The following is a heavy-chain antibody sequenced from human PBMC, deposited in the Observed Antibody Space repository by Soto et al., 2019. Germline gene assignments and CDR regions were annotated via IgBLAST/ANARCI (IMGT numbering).Heavy chain of an antibody. V-gene: IGHV1-46*01. CDR1: GYTFINFF. Sequence: ASVKVSCKASGYTFINFFIHWVRHAPGQGLEWVGIINPSGGATTYPQKFQGRVTMTRDTSTSTVYMDVSSLRFDDTAVYYCARSHCSGGSCYLGAFDICGQGTMVTVS. J-gene: IGHJ3*02. CDR3: ARSHCSGGSCYLGAFDI. CDR2: INPSGGAT. D-gene: IGHD2-15*01.